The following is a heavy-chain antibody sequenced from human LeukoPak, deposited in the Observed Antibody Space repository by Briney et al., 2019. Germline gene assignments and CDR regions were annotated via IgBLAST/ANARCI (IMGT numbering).Heavy chain of an antibody. J-gene: IGHJ3*02. CDR3: ARGLNNRKSGRRFDVFEI. V-gene: IGHV4-59*01. Sequence: SETLSLTCTVSGGSISTYYWSWIRQPPGKGLEWIGYVYYSGSTNYNPSLKSRVTISADTSKNQFSLRLSSVTAADTAVYYCARGLNNRKSGRRFDVFEIWGRGTMVTVSS. CDR1: GGSISTYY. D-gene: IGHD3-3*01. CDR2: VYYSGST.